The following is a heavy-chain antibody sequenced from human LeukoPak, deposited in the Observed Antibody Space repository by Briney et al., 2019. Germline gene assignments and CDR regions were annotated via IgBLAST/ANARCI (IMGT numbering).Heavy chain of an antibody. CDR1: GYSFSSYW. CDR3: ARGESFDY. CDR2: IYPGDSDT. V-gene: IGHV5-51*01. J-gene: IGHJ4*02. Sequence: RGESLRISCKGSGYSFSSYWVGWVRQMPGKGLEWMGIIYPGDSDTRYSPSFQGQVTISADKSISTAYLQWSSLKASDSAMYFCARGESFDYWGQGTLVIVSS.